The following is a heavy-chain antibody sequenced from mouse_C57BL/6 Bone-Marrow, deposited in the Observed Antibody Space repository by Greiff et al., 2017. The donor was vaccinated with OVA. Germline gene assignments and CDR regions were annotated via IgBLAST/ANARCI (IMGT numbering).Heavy chain of an antibody. Sequence: VQLQQSGPELVKPGASVKISCKASGYTFTDYYMNWVKPSHGKSLEWIGDINPNNGGTSYNQKFKGKATLTVDKSSSTAYMELRSLTSEDSAVYYCITTVVAPFDYWGQGTTLTVSS. D-gene: IGHD1-1*01. J-gene: IGHJ2*01. CDR3: ITTVVAPFDY. CDR2: INPNNGGT. CDR1: GYTFTDYY. V-gene: IGHV1-26*01.